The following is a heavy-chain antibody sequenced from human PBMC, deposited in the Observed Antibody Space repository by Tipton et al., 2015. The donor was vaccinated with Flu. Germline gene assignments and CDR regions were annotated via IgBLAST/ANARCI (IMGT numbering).Heavy chain of an antibody. CDR1: GFTFSSYG. J-gene: IGHJ4*02. V-gene: IGHV3-33*01. CDR2: IWYDGSNK. D-gene: IGHD6-19*01. CDR3: ARGVYSSGWYPFFDY. Sequence: SLRLSCAASGFTFSSYGMHWVRQAPGKGLEGVAVIWYDGSNKYYADSVKGRFTISRDNSKNTLYLQMNSLRAEDTAVYYCARGVYSSGWYPFFDYWGQGTLVTVSS.